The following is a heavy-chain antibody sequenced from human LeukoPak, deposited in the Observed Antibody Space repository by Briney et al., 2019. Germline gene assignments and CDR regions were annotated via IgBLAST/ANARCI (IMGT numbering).Heavy chain of an antibody. CDR1: EYTFTGYY. CDR2: INPNSGGT. Sequence: ASVKVSFKASEYTFTGYYMHWVRQDPGQGLEWMGWINPNSGGTNYAQKFQGRVTMTRDTSISTAYMELSRLRSDDTAVYYCARVFHSGTDAFDIWGQGTMVTVSS. J-gene: IGHJ3*02. V-gene: IGHV1-2*02. CDR3: ARVFHSGTDAFDI. D-gene: IGHD1-26*01.